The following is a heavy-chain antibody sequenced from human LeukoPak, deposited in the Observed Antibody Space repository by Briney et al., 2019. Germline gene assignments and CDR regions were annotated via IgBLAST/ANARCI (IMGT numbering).Heavy chain of an antibody. CDR2: INAGNGNT. CDR3: ARTAGSWYLGY. D-gene: IGHD6-13*01. J-gene: IGHJ4*02. CDR1: GYTFTSYG. V-gene: IGHV1-3*01. Sequence: GASVKVSCKASGYTFTSYGISWVRQAPGQRLEWMGWINAGNGNTKYSQKFQGRVTITRDTSASTAYMELSSLRSEDTAVYYCARTAGSWYLGYWGQGTLVTVST.